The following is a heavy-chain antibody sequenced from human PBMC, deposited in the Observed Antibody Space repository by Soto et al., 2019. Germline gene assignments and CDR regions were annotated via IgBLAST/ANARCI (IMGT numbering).Heavy chain of an antibody. Sequence: EAQLVESGGGLVQPGGSLRLSCAASGFTFATYSMNWVRQAPGKGLEWVSYISDSSATRYYADSVTGRFTISRDNAKNSLYLQMNSLRDEDSALYYCARASGWYPSDAVEIWGQGTPVTVSS. CDR3: ARASGWYPSDAVEI. V-gene: IGHV3-48*02. D-gene: IGHD6-19*01. CDR1: GFTFATYS. CDR2: ISDSSATR. J-gene: IGHJ3*02.